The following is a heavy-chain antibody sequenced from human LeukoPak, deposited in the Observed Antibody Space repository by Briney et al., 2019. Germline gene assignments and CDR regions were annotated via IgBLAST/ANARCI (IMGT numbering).Heavy chain of an antibody. CDR1: GFTFSSYG. CDR3: AKAYSSEYYYPLEVAFDI. J-gene: IGHJ3*02. Sequence: PGRSLRLSCAASGFTFSSYGMHWVRQAPGKGLEWVAVIWYDGSNKYYADSVKGRFTISRDNSKNTLYLQMNSLRAEDTAVYYCAKAYSSEYYYPLEVAFDIWGQGTMVTVSS. V-gene: IGHV3-33*06. D-gene: IGHD3-22*01. CDR2: IWYDGSNK.